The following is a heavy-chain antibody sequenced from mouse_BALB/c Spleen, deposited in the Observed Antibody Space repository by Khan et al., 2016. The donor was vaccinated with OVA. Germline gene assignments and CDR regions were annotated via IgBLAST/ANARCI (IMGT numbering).Heavy chain of an antibody. CDR2: ISSGGTT. CDR3: ARDYWFTY. V-gene: IGHV5-6-5*01. CDR1: GFTFSNYA. J-gene: IGHJ3*01. Sequence: VQLKESGGDLVKPGGSLKLSCAASGFTFSNYAMSWVRQTPEKRLEWVTSISSGGTTYFPDSVKGRFTISRDNGRNILYLQMSSLRSEDTAMYYWARDYWFTYWGQGTLVTVSA.